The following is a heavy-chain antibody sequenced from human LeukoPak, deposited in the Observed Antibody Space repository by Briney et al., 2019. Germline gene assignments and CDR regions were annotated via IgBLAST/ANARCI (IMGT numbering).Heavy chain of an antibody. CDR2: ISSSSGTV. J-gene: IGHJ4*02. D-gene: IGHD4-17*01. Sequence: GGSRRLSCAASGFTFSSYSFNWVRQAPGKGLEWISYISSSSGTVWYADSVKGRFTISKDKAKNSLYLQMDSLRAEDTAVFYCVRDHLYGFDYWGQGTLVTVSS. CDR1: GFTFSSYS. CDR3: VRDHLYGFDY. V-gene: IGHV3-48*01.